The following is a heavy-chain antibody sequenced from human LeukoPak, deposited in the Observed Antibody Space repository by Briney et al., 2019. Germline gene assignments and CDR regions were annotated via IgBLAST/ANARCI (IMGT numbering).Heavy chain of an antibody. Sequence: ASVKVSCKASGYTFTSYGISWVRQAPGQGLEWMGWISAYNGNTNYAQKLQGRVTMTTDTSTSTAYMELRSLRSDDTAVYYCARRGYCSSTSCDKFDYWGQGTLVTVSS. CDR3: ARRGYCSSTSCDKFDY. J-gene: IGHJ4*02. CDR2: ISAYNGNT. V-gene: IGHV1-18*04. D-gene: IGHD2-2*02. CDR1: GYTFTSYG.